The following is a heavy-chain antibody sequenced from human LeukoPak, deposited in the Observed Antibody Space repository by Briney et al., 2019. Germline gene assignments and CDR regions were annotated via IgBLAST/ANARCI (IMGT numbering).Heavy chain of an antibody. D-gene: IGHD3-10*01. Sequence: SETLSLTCSVSGGSVTTGTYHWAWIRQPPGKGLEWIGFIHHSGRSRHNPSLKDRVAISVDTSRKQFALKLSSVTAADTAMYYCARGGNRFGGFYFDYWGQGIQVIVSS. CDR1: GGSVTTGTYH. V-gene: IGHV4-31*03. CDR2: IHHSGRS. CDR3: ARGGNRFGGFYFDY. J-gene: IGHJ4*02.